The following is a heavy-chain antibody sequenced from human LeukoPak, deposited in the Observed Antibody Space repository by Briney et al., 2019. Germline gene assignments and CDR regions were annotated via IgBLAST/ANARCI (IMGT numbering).Heavy chain of an antibody. J-gene: IGHJ6*03. CDR3: AREGVDIVVPRPYYMDV. CDR1: GYTFTSYY. D-gene: IGHD2-15*01. CDR2: INPSGGST. V-gene: IGHV1-46*01. Sequence: GASVKVSCKASGYTFTSYYMHWVRQAPGQGLEWMGIINPSGGSTSYAQKFQGRVTMTRDTSTSTVYMELSSLRSEDTAVHYCAREGVDIVVPRPYYMDVWGKGTTVTVSS.